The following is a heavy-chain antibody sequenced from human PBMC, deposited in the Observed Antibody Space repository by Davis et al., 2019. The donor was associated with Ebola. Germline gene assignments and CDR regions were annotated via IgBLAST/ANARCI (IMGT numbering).Heavy chain of an antibody. CDR1: GGSISSHY. V-gene: IGHV4-59*11. D-gene: IGHD4-17*01. J-gene: IGHJ2*01. Sequence: WGSLSLSCTVSGGSISSHYWTCIPQPPGPGLEWIGHIHYSGSTHYNPSLKSRVTTSVDTSKNQFSLSLSSVTAADTAVYYCARMPTVTADHWYFDLWGRGTLVAVSS. CDR3: ARMPTVTADHWYFDL. CDR2: IHYSGST.